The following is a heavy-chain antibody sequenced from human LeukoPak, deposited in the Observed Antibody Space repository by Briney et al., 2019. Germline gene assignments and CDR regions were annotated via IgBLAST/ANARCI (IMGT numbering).Heavy chain of an antibody. CDR3: ARDYCTSTSCYEGVFH. Sequence: GRSLRLSCAAPGFTFSSYSMYWVRQAPGKGLEWVTVISYDGNNKYYADSVKGRFTISRVNSNSTLYLEMNSLRAEDTAVYYCARDYCTSTSCYEGVFHWGQGTLVTVSS. CDR1: GFTFSSYS. CDR2: ISYDGNNK. D-gene: IGHD2-2*01. V-gene: IGHV3-30-3*01. J-gene: IGHJ4*02.